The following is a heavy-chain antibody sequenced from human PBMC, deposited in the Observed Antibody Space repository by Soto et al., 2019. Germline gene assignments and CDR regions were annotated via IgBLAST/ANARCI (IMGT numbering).Heavy chain of an antibody. CDR1: GFTFSSYG. D-gene: IGHD3-22*01. CDR2: ISYDGSNK. J-gene: IGHJ4*02. V-gene: IGHV3-30*18. CDR3: AKVGVVADVDY. Sequence: PGGSLRFSCAASGFTFSSYGMHWVRQAPGKGLEWVAVISYDGSNKYYADSVKGRFTISRDNSKNTLYLQMNSLRAEDTAVYYCAKVGVVADVDYWGQGTLVTSPQ.